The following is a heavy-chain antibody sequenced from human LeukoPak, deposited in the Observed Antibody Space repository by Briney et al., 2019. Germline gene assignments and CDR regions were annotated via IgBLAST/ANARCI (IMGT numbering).Heavy chain of an antibody. CDR2: ISGSGGST. D-gene: IGHD2-2*01. V-gene: IGHV3-23*01. J-gene: IGHJ3*01. Sequence: GGSLRLSCAASGFSFSSYSMNWVRQAPGKGLEWVSAISGSGGSTYYADSVKGRFTISRDNSKNTLFLQMNSLRAEDTAVYYCAKDRSCTGSSCNVGSWGQGTMVTVSS. CDR3: AKDRSCTGSSCNVGS. CDR1: GFSFSSYS.